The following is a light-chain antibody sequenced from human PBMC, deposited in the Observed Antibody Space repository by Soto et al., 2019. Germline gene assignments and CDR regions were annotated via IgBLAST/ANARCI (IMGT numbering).Light chain of an antibody. Sequence: ELTQPPSVSVAPGQTARITCGETNIGTKSVHWYQQLPGTAPKLLIYNNNQRPSGVPDRFSGSKSGTSASLAISGLQSEDEADYYCAAWHDSLNGPVFGGGTKLTVL. J-gene: IGLJ3*02. CDR1: NIGTKS. CDR2: NNN. CDR3: AAWHDSLNGPV. V-gene: IGLV1-44*01.